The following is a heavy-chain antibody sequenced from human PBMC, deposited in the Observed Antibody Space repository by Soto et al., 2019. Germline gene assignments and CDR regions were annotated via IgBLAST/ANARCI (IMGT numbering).Heavy chain of an antibody. J-gene: IGHJ4*02. Sequence: QMQLQESGPGLGKPSETLSLTCSVSGGSFSNYYWAWIRQAPGQGLEWIGSIYNSGTTNYNPSLNSRVIISIESSKSQFSLRLNSVTVADSAVYFCASGAPSRYWGQGILFAVSS. V-gene: IGHV4-59*08. CDR1: GGSFSNYY. CDR2: IYNSGTT. CDR3: ASGAPSRY. D-gene: IGHD4-17*01.